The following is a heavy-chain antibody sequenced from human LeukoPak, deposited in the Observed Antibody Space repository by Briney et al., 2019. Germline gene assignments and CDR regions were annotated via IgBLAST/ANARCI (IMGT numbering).Heavy chain of an antibody. D-gene: IGHD2-21*02. Sequence: GGSLRLSCAASGFTFSDYYMSWIRQAPGKGLEWVSYISSSGSTIYYADSVKGRFTISRDNAKNSLYLQMNSLRAEDTAVYYCASGCGGDCYSRAPLDAFDIWGQGAMVTVSS. CDR3: ASGCGGDCYSRAPLDAFDI. V-gene: IGHV3-11*01. CDR2: ISSSGSTI. J-gene: IGHJ3*02. CDR1: GFTFSDYY.